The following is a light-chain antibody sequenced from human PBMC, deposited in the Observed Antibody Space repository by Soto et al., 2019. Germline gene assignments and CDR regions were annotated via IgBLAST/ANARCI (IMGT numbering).Light chain of an antibody. Sequence: EIALTQSPGTLSVSPGERAILSCRASQSLTTNLAWYQQKPGQAPRLLIHDASTRATGIPARFSGSGSGTEFTLTISSLQSEDFAVYYCQQYDDWPLTFGQGTRLEIK. CDR3: QQYDDWPLT. CDR2: DAS. J-gene: IGKJ5*01. CDR1: QSLTTN. V-gene: IGKV3-15*01.